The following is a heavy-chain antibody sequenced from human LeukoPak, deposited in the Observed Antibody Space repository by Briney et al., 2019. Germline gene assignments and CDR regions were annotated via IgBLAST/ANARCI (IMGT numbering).Heavy chain of an antibody. V-gene: IGHV3-23*01. J-gene: IGHJ4*02. CDR1: GFSFSNYA. CDR3: AKGRYDSSGFNWAA. D-gene: IGHD3-22*01. CDR2: LSGSGGSA. Sequence: GGSLRLSCAASGFSFSNYAMTWVRQSPGKGLEWVSALSGSGGSAYYADSVKGRFTISRDNSKNTLYLQMNRLRADDTAVYYCAKGRYDSSGFNWAAWGQGTLVTVSS.